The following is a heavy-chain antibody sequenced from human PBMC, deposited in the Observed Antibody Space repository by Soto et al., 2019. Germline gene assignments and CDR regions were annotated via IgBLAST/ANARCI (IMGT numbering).Heavy chain of an antibody. V-gene: IGHV3-21*02. J-gene: IGHJ6*03. CDR2: LIEDSTYI. CDR1: GFTFSAFS. Sequence: EVRLVESGGGLVKPGGSLRLSCAASGFTFSAFSMKWVRQAPGKGLAWLSSLIEDSTYIYYGDSLRVRSTISRDNAKVSLFLQIDSLRAGYTSVYYCLRDFGLYIRSGYMEVVVDGAPVIVS. CDR3: LRDFGLYIRSGYMEV. D-gene: IGHD3-3*01.